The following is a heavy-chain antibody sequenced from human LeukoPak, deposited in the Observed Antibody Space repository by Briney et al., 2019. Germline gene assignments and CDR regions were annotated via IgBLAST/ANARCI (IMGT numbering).Heavy chain of an antibody. CDR1: GGTFSSYA. D-gene: IGHD3-3*01. CDR3: ARGPYYDFWSGHNYMDV. V-gene: IGHV1-69*05. CDR2: IIPIFGTA. Sequence: SVKVSCKASGGTFSSYAISWVRQAPGQGLEWMGRIIPIFGTANYAQKFQGRVTITTDESTSTAYMELSSLRSEDTAVYYCARGPYYDFWSGHNYMDVWGKGTTDTVSS. J-gene: IGHJ6*03.